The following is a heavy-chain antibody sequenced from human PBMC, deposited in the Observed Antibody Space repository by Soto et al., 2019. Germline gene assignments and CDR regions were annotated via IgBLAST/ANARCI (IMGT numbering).Heavy chain of an antibody. CDR2: TYYRSKWYN. CDR3: ARDIEAWGRIAARLGQNRGYYYGMDV. J-gene: IGHJ6*02. V-gene: IGHV6-1*01. Sequence: PSQTLSLTCAISGDSVSSNSAAWNWIRQSPSRGLEWLGRTYYRSKWYNDYAVSVKSRITINPDTSKNQFSLQLNSVTPEDTAVYYSARDIEAWGRIAARLGQNRGYYYGMDVWGQGTTVTVSS. D-gene: IGHD6-6*01. CDR1: GDSVSSNSAA.